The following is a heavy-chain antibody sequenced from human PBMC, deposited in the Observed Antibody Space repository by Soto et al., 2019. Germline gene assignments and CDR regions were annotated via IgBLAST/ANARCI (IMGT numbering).Heavy chain of an antibody. CDR1: GFSFRSYS. J-gene: IGHJ3*01. D-gene: IGHD2-15*01. V-gene: IGHV3-21*01. CDR3: ARDRSGGWDYDGIDV. CDR2: ISSSSSYI. Sequence: SGGSLRLSCAVSGFSFRSYSMNWVRQAAWKGLEWISFISSSSSYICYADSVKGRFTISRDNAKDSLYLQMNRLRAEDTAVYYCARDRSGGWDYDGIDVWGQGSTLTVSS.